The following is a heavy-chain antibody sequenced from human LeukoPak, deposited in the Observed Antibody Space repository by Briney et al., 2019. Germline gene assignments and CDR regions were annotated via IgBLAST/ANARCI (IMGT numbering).Heavy chain of an antibody. Sequence: ASVKVSCKASGYTFTSYDINWVRQATGQGVEWVGWMNPNSGNTVYAQKFQDRVTITSNTSISTAYMEMNSLTSEDPAVYYCLRVGATARSYFDSWGHGTLVTVSS. CDR1: GYTFTSYD. CDR2: MNPNSGNT. J-gene: IGHJ4*01. V-gene: IGHV1-8*03. D-gene: IGHD1-26*01. CDR3: LRVGATARSYFDS.